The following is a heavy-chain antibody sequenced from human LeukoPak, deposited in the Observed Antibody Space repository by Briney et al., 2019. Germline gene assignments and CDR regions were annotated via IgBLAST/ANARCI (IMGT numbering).Heavy chain of an antibody. D-gene: IGHD3-10*01. V-gene: IGHV4-34*01. CDR1: GGSFSGYY. CDR3: ATLRRKYYYGSGSYYQSPILVV. J-gene: IGHJ6*04. Sequence: SETLSLTCAVYGGSFSGYYWSWIRQPPGKGLEWIGEINHSGSTNYNPSLKSRVTISVDTSKNQFSLKLSSVTAADTAVYYCATLRRKYYYGSGSYYQSPILVVWGKGTTVTVSS. CDR2: INHSGST.